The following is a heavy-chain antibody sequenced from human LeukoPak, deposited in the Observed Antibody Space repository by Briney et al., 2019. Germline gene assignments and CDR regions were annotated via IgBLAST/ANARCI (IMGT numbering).Heavy chain of an antibody. Sequence: SETLSLTCAVYGGSFSGYYWSWIRQPPGKGLEWIGEINHSGSTNYNPSLKSRVTISVDTSKNQFSLKLSSVTAADTAVYYCATLRIPVVPAAIPTLNYFDYWGQGTLVTVSS. J-gene: IGHJ4*02. V-gene: IGHV4-34*01. D-gene: IGHD2-2*02. CDR2: INHSGST. CDR3: ATLRIPVVPAAIPTLNYFDY. CDR1: GGSFSGYY.